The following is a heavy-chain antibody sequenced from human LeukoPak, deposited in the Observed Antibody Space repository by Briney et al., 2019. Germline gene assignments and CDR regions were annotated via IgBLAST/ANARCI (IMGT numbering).Heavy chain of an antibody. V-gene: IGHV3-64*01. D-gene: IGHD3-9*01. CDR3: ARAVPVLRYFDWLLGPHYMDV. CDR2: ISSNGGST. Sequence: GGSLRLSCAASGFTFSSYAMHWVRQAPGEGLEYVSAISSNGGSTYYANSVKGRFTISRDNSKNTLYLQMGSLRAEDMAVYYYARAVPVLRYFDWLLGPHYMDVWGKGTTVTVSS. CDR1: GFTFSSYA. J-gene: IGHJ6*03.